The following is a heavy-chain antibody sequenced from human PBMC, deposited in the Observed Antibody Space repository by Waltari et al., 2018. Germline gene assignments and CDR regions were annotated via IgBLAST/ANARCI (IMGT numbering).Heavy chain of an antibody. Sequence: QVQPQESGAGLVKPSETLSLTCTAFDYSISRDYYWGWIRQPPGKGLEWIGTILQDGRTYYNPSLKSRVTTSVDTSKNQFSLKLSSVTAADTAVYYCASRVTATNYYFDNWGQGTLVTVSS. D-gene: IGHD2-15*01. CDR2: ILQDGRT. CDR3: ASRVTATNYYFDN. V-gene: IGHV4-38-2*02. J-gene: IGHJ4*02. CDR1: DYSISRDYY.